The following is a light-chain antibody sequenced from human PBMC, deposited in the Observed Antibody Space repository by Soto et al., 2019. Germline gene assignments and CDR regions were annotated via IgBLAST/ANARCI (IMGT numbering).Light chain of an antibody. CDR1: QSISTH. V-gene: IGKV1-39*01. J-gene: IGKJ1*01. Sequence: DIQLTQSPSSLSASVGDRVTITCRASQSISTHLNWYQQKPGKAPKLLLYAASSLQSGVPSRFSGSGSGTDFILTISSLQPVDFATYSCQQGYTTPGTFGQGTKVEIK. CDR2: AAS. CDR3: QQGYTTPGT.